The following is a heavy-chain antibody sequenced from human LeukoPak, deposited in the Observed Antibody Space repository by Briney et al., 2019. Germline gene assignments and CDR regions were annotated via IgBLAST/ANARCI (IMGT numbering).Heavy chain of an antibody. D-gene: IGHD2-15*01. CDR1: GFTFSSYS. CDR3: AREGRGGSCCPLGY. CDR2: ISSSSSYI. J-gene: IGHJ4*02. Sequence: GGSLRLSCAASGFTFSSYSMNWVRQAPGKGLEWVPSISSSSSYIYYADSVKGRFTISRDNAKNSLYLQMNSLRAEDTAVYYCAREGRGGSCCPLGYWGQGTLVTVSS. V-gene: IGHV3-21*01.